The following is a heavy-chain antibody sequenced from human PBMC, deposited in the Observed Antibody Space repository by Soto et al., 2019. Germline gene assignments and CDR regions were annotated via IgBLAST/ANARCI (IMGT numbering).Heavy chain of an antibody. D-gene: IGHD6-13*01. Sequence: QVQLVQSGGGVVQPGRSLRLSCAASGFDFNTYGLHWVRQAPGKGLEWVAGISFDGGNQYYADSVKGRFTISRDKSNNTLYLQMNRLGAEDTATYCAKDSSVTAAGSGGWFDPWAPGTLVIVSS. CDR3: AKDSSVTAAGSGGWFDP. J-gene: IGHJ5*02. CDR2: ISFDGGNQ. CDR1: GFDFNTYG. V-gene: IGHV3-30*18.